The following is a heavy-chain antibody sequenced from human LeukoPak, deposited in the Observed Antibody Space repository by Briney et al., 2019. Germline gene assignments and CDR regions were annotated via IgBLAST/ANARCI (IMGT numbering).Heavy chain of an antibody. J-gene: IGHJ4*02. Sequence: SETLSLTCAVYGGSFSGYYWSWIRQPAGKGLEWIGRIYTSGSTNYNPSPQSRVTISVDASKNQFSLKLSSVTAADTAVYYCAINQAHESNHVEYWGQGTLVTVSS. CDR1: GGSFSGYY. CDR3: AINQAHESNHVEY. V-gene: IGHV4-59*10. D-gene: IGHD1-14*01. CDR2: IYTSGST.